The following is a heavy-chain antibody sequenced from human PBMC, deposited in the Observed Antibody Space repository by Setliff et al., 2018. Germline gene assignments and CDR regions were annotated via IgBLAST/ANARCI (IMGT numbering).Heavy chain of an antibody. V-gene: IGHV4-61*09. Sequence: PSETLSLTCTVSGGSISSGSYYWSWIRQPAGKGLEWIGHIYTNGSTNYNPSLKSRVTISVDTSKNQFSLKLSSATAADTAVYYCARDTERDYDFWSGYPSASYYYYMDVWGKGTTVTVSS. CDR2: IYTNGST. D-gene: IGHD3-3*01. CDR3: ARDTERDYDFWSGYPSASYYYYMDV. J-gene: IGHJ6*03. CDR1: GGSISSGSYY.